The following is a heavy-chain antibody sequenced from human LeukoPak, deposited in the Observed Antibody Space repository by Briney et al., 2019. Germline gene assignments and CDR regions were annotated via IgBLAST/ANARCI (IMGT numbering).Heavy chain of an antibody. CDR1: GFTFNSNY. V-gene: IGHV3-74*01. CDR3: ASLFLVYGCSSSSKSFNI. Sequence: GGSLRLSCAASGFTFNSNYMSWVRQAPGKGLGWVSRSNNDGSRTTYADSVKGRFTISRDNAKNTLYLQMSSLRAEDTAVYYCASLFLVYGCSSSSKSFNIGGEGTMVAVSS. CDR2: SNNDGSRT. J-gene: IGHJ3*02. D-gene: IGHD6-6*01.